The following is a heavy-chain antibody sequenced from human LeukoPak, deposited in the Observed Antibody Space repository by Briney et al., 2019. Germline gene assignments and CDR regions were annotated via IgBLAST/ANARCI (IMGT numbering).Heavy chain of an antibody. CDR2: IRSKAKSYAT. CDR1: GFTFSGSA. D-gene: IGHD2-2*01. Sequence: PGGSLRLSCAASGFTFSGSAMHWVRQASGKGLEWVGRIRSKAKSYATAYAASVKGRFTISRDDSKNTVYLQMNSLKTEDTAVYYCTRPYCSSTSCPEYNWFDPWGQGTLVTVSS. V-gene: IGHV3-73*01. J-gene: IGHJ5*02. CDR3: TRPYCSSTSCPEYNWFDP.